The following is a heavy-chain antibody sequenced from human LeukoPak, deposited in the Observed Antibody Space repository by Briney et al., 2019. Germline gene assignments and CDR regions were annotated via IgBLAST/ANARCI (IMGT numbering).Heavy chain of an antibody. D-gene: IGHD2-8*01. V-gene: IGHV4-30-4*01. J-gene: IGHJ4*02. Sequence: PSETLSLTCTVSGGSISSGDYYWSWIRQPPGKGLEWIGYIYYSGSTYYNPSLKSRVTISVDTSKNQFSLKLSSVTAADTAVYYCARVNRNIVLMVYGVVDYWGQGTLVTVSS. CDR2: IYYSGST. CDR3: ARVNRNIVLMVYGVVDY. CDR1: GGSISSGDYY.